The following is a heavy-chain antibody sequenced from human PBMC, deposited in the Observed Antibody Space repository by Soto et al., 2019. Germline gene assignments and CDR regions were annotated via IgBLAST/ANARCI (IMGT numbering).Heavy chain of an antibody. V-gene: IGHV1-24*01. D-gene: IGHD6-13*01. Sequence: GGSGKVSCKVSGYTLTELSMHWVRQAPGKGLEWMGGFDPEDGETIYAQKFQGRVTMTEDTSTDTAYMELSSLRSEDTAVYYCATVDSSSRTYYFDYWGQGTLVTVSS. CDR2: FDPEDGET. CDR3: ATVDSSSRTYYFDY. CDR1: GYTLTELS. J-gene: IGHJ4*02.